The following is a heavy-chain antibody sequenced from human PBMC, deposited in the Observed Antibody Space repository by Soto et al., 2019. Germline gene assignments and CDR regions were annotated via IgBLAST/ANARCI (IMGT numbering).Heavy chain of an antibody. Sequence: QVQLVQSGAEVRKPGASVTVSCRSSGDSFNDYYIHWVRQAPGQGVEWMGWINPNGGVTKYAQKFQGWVSMTRDTYIRTVYMQLSRRRSDDTAVYYCARESGGATATLDYYYFYMDVWGTGTTVTVSS. V-gene: IGHV1-2*04. CDR2: INPNGGVT. CDR3: ARESGGATATLDYYYFYMDV. D-gene: IGHD5-12*01. CDR1: GDSFNDYY. J-gene: IGHJ6*03.